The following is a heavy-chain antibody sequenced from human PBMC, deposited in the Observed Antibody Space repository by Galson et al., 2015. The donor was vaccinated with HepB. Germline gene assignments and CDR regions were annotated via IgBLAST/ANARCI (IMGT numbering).Heavy chain of an antibody. D-gene: IGHD2-15*01. Sequence: SVKVSCKASGYTFSSYSITWVRQAPGQGLEWVGWISPHNRYTNYAQNFQGRVTMTTDTSTNTAYMELRSLRSDDTAIYYCARGAVVVAVGATENNWFDPWGRGTLVTVSS. CDR3: ARGAVVVAVGATENNWFDP. J-gene: IGHJ5*02. CDR2: ISPHNRYT. CDR1: GYTFSSYS. V-gene: IGHV1-18*01.